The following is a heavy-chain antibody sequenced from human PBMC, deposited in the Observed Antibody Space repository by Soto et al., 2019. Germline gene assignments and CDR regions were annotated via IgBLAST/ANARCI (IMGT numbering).Heavy chain of an antibody. CDR1: GGSFIGYY. CDR3: ARGWRGYSYGSNYYYMDV. V-gene: IGHV4-34*01. J-gene: IGHJ6*03. D-gene: IGHD5-18*01. Sequence: PSETLSLTCAVYGGSFIGYYWSWILQPPWKGLEWIGEINHSGSTNYNPSLKSRVTISVDTSKNQFSLKLSSVTAADTAVYYCARGWRGYSYGSNYYYMDVWGKGTTVTVSS. CDR2: INHSGST.